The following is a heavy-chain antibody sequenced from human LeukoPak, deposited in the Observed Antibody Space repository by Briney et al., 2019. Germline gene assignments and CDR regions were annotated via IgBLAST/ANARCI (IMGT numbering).Heavy chain of an antibody. CDR2: IYTSGST. D-gene: IGHD5-24*01. J-gene: IGHJ4*02. CDR1: GGSISSYY. Sequence: SETLSLTCTVSGGSISSYYWSWIRQPAGKGLEWIGRIYTSGSTNYNPSLKSRVTMSVDTSKNQFSLKLSSVTAADTAVYYCARSIEMATDLYYFDYWGQGTLVTVSS. CDR3: ARSIEMATDLYYFDY. V-gene: IGHV4-4*07.